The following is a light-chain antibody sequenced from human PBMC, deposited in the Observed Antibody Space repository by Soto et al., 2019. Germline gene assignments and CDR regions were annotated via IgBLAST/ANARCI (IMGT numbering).Light chain of an antibody. Sequence: QSVLTQPASVSGSPGQSITISCTGTSNDLGSYDLVSWYQQHPGKAPKLLLYEGSKRPSGVSDRFSGSKSAYTASLTISGLQADDEADYYCSSYAGSSTWVFGGGTKLTVL. V-gene: IGLV2-23*01. CDR2: EGS. CDR3: SSYAGSSTWV. J-gene: IGLJ3*02. CDR1: SNDLGSYDL.